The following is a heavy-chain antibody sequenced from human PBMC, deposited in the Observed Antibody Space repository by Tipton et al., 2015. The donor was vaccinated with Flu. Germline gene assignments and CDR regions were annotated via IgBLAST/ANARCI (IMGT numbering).Heavy chain of an antibody. CDR3: ARWGVPFDI. J-gene: IGHJ3*02. Sequence: QLVQSGAEVKTPGSSVKVSCKASGGTFETYSITWVRQAPGQGLEWMGGVNPFFGPPQYAQKFQGRVTMTRDTSLSTAYMELSSLRSEDTAVYYCARWGVPFDIWGLGTMVTVSS. D-gene: IGHD2-8*01. CDR2: VNPFFGPP. V-gene: IGHV1-69*06. CDR1: GGTFETYS.